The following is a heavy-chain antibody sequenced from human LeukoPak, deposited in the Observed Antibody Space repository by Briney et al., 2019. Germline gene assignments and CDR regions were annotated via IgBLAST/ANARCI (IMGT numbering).Heavy chain of an antibody. CDR2: IKSKTDGGTT. CDR3: TTAAYYGSGSYSD. D-gene: IGHD3-10*01. CDR1: GFTFSNAW. V-gene: IGHV3-15*01. Sequence: GGSLRLSCAASGFTFSNAWMSWVRHAPGKGLEWVGRIKSKTDGGTTDYAAPVKGRFTISRDDSKNTLYLQMNSLKTEDTAVYYCTTAAYYGSGSYSDWGQGTLVTVSS. J-gene: IGHJ4*02.